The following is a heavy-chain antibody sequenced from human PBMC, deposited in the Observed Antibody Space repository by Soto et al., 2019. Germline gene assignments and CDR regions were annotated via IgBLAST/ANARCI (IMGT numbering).Heavy chain of an antibody. CDR1: GFTFSNAW. CDR3: TTKLPLYDFWSGYPKLHFDP. CDR2: IKSKTDGGTT. Sequence: EVQLVESGGGLVKPGGSLRLSCAASGFTFSNAWMSWVRQAPGKGLEWVGRIKSKTDGGTTDYAAPVKGRFTISRDDSKNTLYLQMRSLNTEDIAVYYCTTKLPLYDFWSGYPKLHFDPWGQGTLVTVSS. D-gene: IGHD3-3*01. V-gene: IGHV3-15*01. J-gene: IGHJ5*02.